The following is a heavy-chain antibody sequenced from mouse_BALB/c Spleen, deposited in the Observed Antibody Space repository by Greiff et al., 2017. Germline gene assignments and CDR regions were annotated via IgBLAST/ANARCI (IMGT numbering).Heavy chain of an antibody. J-gene: IGHJ4*01. CDR1: GFTFSSYA. CDR2: ISSGGSYT. V-gene: IGHV5-9-3*01. Sequence: EVQGVESGGGLVKPGGSLKLSCAASGFTFSSYAMSWVRQTPEKRLEWVATISSGGSYTYYPDSVKGRFTISRDNAKNTLYLQMSSLRSEDTAMYYCARQGARDYAMDYWGQGTSVTVSS. CDR3: ARQGARDYAMDY.